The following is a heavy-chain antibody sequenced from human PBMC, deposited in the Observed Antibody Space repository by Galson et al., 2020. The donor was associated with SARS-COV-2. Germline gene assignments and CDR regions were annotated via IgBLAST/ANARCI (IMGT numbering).Heavy chain of an antibody. CDR3: ARSTGIAVPGHYYYFGLDV. J-gene: IGHJ6*02. V-gene: IGHV2-70*11. Sequence: RWSGPTLVKPTQTLTLTCTFSGFSLSTSGFCVSWIRQPPGKALEWLARIDWDDDKYYTTSLKTRLTISKDTSKNQVVLTMTNMDPVDTATYFCARSTGIAVPGHYYYFGLDVWGQGTTVTVSS. CDR1: GFSLSTSGFC. CDR2: IDWDDDK. D-gene: IGHD6-19*01.